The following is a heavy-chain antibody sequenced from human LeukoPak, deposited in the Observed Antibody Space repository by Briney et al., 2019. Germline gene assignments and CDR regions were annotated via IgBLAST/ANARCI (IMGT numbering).Heavy chain of an antibody. CDR2: LYHSRST. D-gene: IGHD2-2*01. CDR3: AREVRDIVVVPAAMGGYYGMDV. V-gene: IGHV4-38-2*01. Sequence: KPSETLSLTCAVSGYSISSGYYWGWIRQPPGKGLEWIGSLYHSRSTYYNPSLKSRVTISVDTSKNQFSLKLSSVTAADTAVYYCAREVRDIVVVPAAMGGYYGMDVWGKGTTVTVSS. J-gene: IGHJ6*04. CDR1: GYSISSGYY.